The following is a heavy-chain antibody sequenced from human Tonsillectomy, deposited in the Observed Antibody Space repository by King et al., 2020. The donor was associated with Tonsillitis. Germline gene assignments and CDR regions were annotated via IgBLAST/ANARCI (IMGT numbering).Heavy chain of an antibody. CDR3: ARDDRGTMILVLTYWYVDL. Sequence: VQLVESGGGLVQPGGSLRLSCGASGFTFSSYWMSWVRQAPGKGLEWVANIKQDGSEKYYVDSVKGRFTISRDNAKNSLYLQMNSLRAEDTAVYYCARDDRGTMILVLTYWYVDLWGRGTLAT. CDR2: IKQDGSEK. CDR1: GFTFSSYW. D-gene: IGHD3-22*01. J-gene: IGHJ2*01. V-gene: IGHV3-7*01.